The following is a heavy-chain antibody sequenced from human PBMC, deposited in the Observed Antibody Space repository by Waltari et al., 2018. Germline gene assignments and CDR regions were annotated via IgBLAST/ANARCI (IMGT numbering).Heavy chain of an antibody. D-gene: IGHD3-3*01. CDR2: INEGNGNT. CDR1: GYTFTNYA. V-gene: IGHV1-3*01. J-gene: IGHJ5*02. CDR3: ARDLPYYDFLSGVGGGYFDP. Sequence: QVQLVQSGAEVKKPGASVKVSCRASGYTFTNYAIHWVRQAPGQSLEWMGRINEGNGNTIYSQKFQGRITITRDTSSGTAYMELTSLRSEDTAVYYCARDLPYYDFLSGVGGGYFDPWGQGTLVTVSS.